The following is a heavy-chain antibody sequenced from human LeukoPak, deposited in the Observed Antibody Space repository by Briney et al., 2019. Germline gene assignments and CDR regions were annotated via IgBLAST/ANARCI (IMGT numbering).Heavy chain of an antibody. CDR1: GYTFTIYG. CDR2: ISAYNGNT. J-gene: IGHJ6*02. V-gene: IGHV1-18*01. Sequence: ASVKVSCKASGYTFTIYGISWVRQAPGQGLEWMGWISAYNGNTNYAQKLQGRVTMTTDTSTSTAYMELRSLRSDDTAVYYCARGEGLRDTIFGVVIMGYYGMDVWGQGTTVTVSS. D-gene: IGHD3-3*01. CDR3: ARGEGLRDTIFGVVIMGYYGMDV.